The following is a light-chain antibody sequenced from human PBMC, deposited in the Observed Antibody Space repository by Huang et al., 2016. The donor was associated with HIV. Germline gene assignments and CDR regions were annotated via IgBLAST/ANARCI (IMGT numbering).Light chain of an antibody. Sequence: DIQMTQSPSSLSASVGDRVTITCRASQGIGNSLAWYQQKPGKAPKLLLYAASRLESGVPSRFSGSGSGTDYALTLSSRQPEDYATYYCQQYYSTPQTFGRGTKVEIK. CDR1: QGIGNS. J-gene: IGKJ1*01. CDR3: QQYYSTPQT. V-gene: IGKV1-NL1*01. CDR2: AAS.